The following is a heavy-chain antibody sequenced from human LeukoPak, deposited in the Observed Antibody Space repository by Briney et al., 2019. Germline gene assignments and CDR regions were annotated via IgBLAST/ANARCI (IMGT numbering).Heavy chain of an antibody. CDR2: IYTSGST. D-gene: IGHD3-10*01. CDR1: GGSISSGSYY. Sequence: SETLSLTCTVSGGSISSGSYYWSWIRQPAGKGLEWIGRIYTSGSTNYNPSLESRVTISVDTSKNQFSLKLSSVTAADTAVYYCARDITMVRGVILDWFDPWGQGTLVTVSS. CDR3: ARDITMVRGVILDWFDP. V-gene: IGHV4-61*02. J-gene: IGHJ5*02.